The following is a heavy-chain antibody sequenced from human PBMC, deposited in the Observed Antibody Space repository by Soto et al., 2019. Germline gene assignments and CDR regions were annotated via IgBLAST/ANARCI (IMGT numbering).Heavy chain of an antibody. CDR3: ARDIRMTTVTTYHYYYYMDV. CDR2: IKQDGSEK. V-gene: IGHV3-7*01. D-gene: IGHD4-17*01. Sequence: GGSLRLSCAASGFTFSSYWMSWVRQAPGKGLEWVANIKQDGSEKYYVDSVKGRFTISRDNAKNSLYLQMNSLRAEDTAVYYCARDIRMTTVTTYHYYYYMDVWGKGTTVTVSS. J-gene: IGHJ6*03. CDR1: GFTFSSYW.